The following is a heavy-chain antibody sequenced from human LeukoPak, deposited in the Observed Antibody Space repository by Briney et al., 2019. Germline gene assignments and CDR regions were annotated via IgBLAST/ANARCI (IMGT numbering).Heavy chain of an antibody. CDR1: GFIFSDYS. D-gene: IGHD3-10*02. CDR3: AELGITMIGGV. V-gene: IGHV3-48*04. J-gene: IGHJ6*04. CDR2: ISSSSSTI. Sequence: PGGSLRLSCAASGFIFSDYSMNWVRQAPGKGLEWISYISSSSSTIYYADSVKGRFTISRDNAKNSPYLQMNSLRAEDTAVYYCAELGITMIGGVWGKGTTVTISS.